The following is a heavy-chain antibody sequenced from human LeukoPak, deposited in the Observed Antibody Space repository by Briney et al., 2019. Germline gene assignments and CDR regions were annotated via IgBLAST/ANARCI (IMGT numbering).Heavy chain of an antibody. V-gene: IGHV1-2*06. Sequence: ASVKVSCKASGYTFIHYFIHWVRQAPGQGLEWIGRINSNTGVTEYTQKFQGRVTMTRDTSITTVYMELSSPTSDDSAVYYCARDYSSTSNWELDYWGQGTLVTVSS. CDR2: INSNTGVT. D-gene: IGHD7-27*01. CDR1: GYTFIHYF. CDR3: ARDYSSTSNWELDY. J-gene: IGHJ4*02.